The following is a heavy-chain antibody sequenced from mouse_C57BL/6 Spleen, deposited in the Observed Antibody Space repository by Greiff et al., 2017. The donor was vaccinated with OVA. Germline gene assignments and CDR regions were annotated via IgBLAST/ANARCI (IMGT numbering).Heavy chain of an antibody. CDR3: ARGGSITTVSDY. Sequence: QVQLQQSGAELVRPGTSVKVSCKASGYAFTNYLIEWVKQRPGQGLEWIGVINPGSGGTNYNEKFKGKATLTADKSSSTAYMQLSSLTSEDSAVYFCARGGSITTVSDYWGQGTTLTVSS. V-gene: IGHV1-54*01. CDR1: GYAFTNYL. CDR2: INPGSGGT. D-gene: IGHD1-1*01. J-gene: IGHJ2*01.